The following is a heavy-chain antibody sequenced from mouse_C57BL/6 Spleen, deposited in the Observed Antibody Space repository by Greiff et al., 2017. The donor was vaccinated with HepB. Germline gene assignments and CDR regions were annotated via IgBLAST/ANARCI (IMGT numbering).Heavy chain of an antibody. V-gene: IGHV5-4*03. CDR2: ISDGGSYT. D-gene: IGHD2-3*01. CDR3: ARGGGLDGYYGWFAY. CDR1: GFTFSSYA. Sequence: EVMLVESGGGLVKPGGSLKLSCAASGFTFSSYAMSWVRQTPEKRLEWVATISDGGSYTYYPDNVKGRFTISRDNAKNNLYLQMSHLKSEDTAMYYCARGGGLDGYYGWFAYWGQGTLVTVSA. J-gene: IGHJ3*01.